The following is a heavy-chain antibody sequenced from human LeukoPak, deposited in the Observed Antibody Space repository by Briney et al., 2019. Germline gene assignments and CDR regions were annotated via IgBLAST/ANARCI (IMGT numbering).Heavy chain of an antibody. Sequence: HPGGSLRLSCAASGFTFSSYAMHWVRQAPGTGLEWVANIKQDGSEKYYVETVEGRFTISRDNAKNSLHLQMNSLRAEDTAVYYCARDYFANSGYYSTFDSWGQGTLVTVSS. D-gene: IGHD3-22*01. CDR2: IKQDGSEK. CDR1: GFTFSSYA. V-gene: IGHV3-7*01. J-gene: IGHJ4*02. CDR3: ARDYFANSGYYSTFDS.